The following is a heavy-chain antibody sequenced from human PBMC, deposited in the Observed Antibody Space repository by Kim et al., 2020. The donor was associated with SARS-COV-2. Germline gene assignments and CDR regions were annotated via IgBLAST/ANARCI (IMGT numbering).Heavy chain of an antibody. V-gene: IGHV6-1*01. J-gene: IGHJ6*02. D-gene: IGHD1-26*01. CDR2: TYYRSKWYN. CDR1: GDSVSSNSAA. Sequence: SQTLSLTCAISGDSVSSNSAAWNWIRQSPSRGREWLGRTYYRSKWYNDYAVSVKSRITIKPDTSKNQFSLQLNSVTPEDTAVYYCARESNMEDELLYYGMDVWRQETPVNVSS. CDR3: ARESNMEDELLYYGMDV.